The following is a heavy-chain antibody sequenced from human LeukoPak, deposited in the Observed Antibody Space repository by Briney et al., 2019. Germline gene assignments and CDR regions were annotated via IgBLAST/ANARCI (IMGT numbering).Heavy chain of an antibody. CDR2: ISSSGSTI. CDR3: ATTKGTYVWGSYRHYYFDY. V-gene: IGHV3-11*01. D-gene: IGHD3-16*02. Sequence: GGSLRLSCAASGFTFSDYYMSWIRQAPGKGLEWVSYISSSGSTIYYADSVKGRFTISRDNAKNSLYLQMNSLRAEDTAVYYCATTKGTYVWGSYRHYYFDYWGQGTLVTVS. CDR1: GFTFSDYY. J-gene: IGHJ4*02.